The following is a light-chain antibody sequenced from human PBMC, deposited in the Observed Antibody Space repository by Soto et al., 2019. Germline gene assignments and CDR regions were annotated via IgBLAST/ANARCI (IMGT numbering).Light chain of an antibody. Sequence: QSVLSQPPLVSGAPWQRITISRTGSSSNIGANYDVHWYRQVPGTAPKLLMSGDNNRPSGVADRFSGSKSGTSASLAITRLQAEDEADYYCQSYDSSLNRVFGTGTKVTVL. CDR3: QSYDSSLNRV. V-gene: IGLV1-40*01. CDR1: SSNIGANYD. CDR2: GDN. J-gene: IGLJ1*01.